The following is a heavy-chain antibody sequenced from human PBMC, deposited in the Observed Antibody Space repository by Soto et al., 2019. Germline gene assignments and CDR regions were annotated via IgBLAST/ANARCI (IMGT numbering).Heavy chain of an antibody. D-gene: IGHD6-13*01. V-gene: IGHV3-15*07. Sequence: EVQLVESGGGLVKPGGSLRLSCAASGFTFSNAWMNWVRQAPGKGLEWVGRIKSKTDGGTTDYAAPVKGRFTISRDDSKNTLYLQMNSLKSEDTAVYYCTTRRTGIAAIDYWGQGTLVTVSS. CDR2: IKSKTDGGTT. CDR3: TTRRTGIAAIDY. CDR1: GFTFSNAW. J-gene: IGHJ4*02.